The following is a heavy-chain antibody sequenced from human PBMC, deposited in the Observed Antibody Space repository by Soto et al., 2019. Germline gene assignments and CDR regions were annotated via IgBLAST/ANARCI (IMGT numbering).Heavy chain of an antibody. CDR2: ISYDGSNK. V-gene: IGHV3-30-3*01. CDR3: ARDQREHRAPRGYYGMDV. J-gene: IGHJ6*02. Sequence: GGSLRLSWAASGFTFSSYAMHWVRQAPGKGLEWVAVISYDGSNKYYADSVKGRFTISRDNSKNTLYLQMNSLRAEDTAVYYCARDQREHRAPRGYYGMDVWGQGTTVTVSS. CDR1: GFTFSSYA. D-gene: IGHD1-26*01.